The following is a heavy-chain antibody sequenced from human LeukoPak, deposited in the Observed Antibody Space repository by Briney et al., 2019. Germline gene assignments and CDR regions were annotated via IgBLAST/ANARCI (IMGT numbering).Heavy chain of an antibody. V-gene: IGHV1-69*06. CDR1: GGTFSSYA. CDR3: ATPTRYCSGGSCYYFDY. D-gene: IGHD2-15*01. CDR2: IIPIFGTA. J-gene: IGHJ4*02. Sequence: SVKVSCKASGGTFSSYAISWVRQAPGQGLEWMGGIIPIFGTANYAQKFQGRVTMTEDTSTDTAYVELSSLRSEDTAVYYCATPTRYCSGGSCYYFDYWGQGTLVTVSS.